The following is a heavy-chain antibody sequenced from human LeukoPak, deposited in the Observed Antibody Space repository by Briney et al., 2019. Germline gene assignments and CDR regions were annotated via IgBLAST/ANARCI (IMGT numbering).Heavy chain of an antibody. V-gene: IGHV3-11*01. D-gene: IGHD7-27*01. J-gene: IGHJ2*01. CDR1: GLTFSDYY. Sequence: GGSLRLSCAAPGLTFSDYYMSWIRQAPGKGLEWISYISSSHSNIHYADSVKGRFTISRDNAKNSLYLQMNSLRPEDTAVYYCARTLGLRFFDLWGRGTLVTVSS. CDR3: ARTLGLRFFDL. CDR2: ISSSHSNI.